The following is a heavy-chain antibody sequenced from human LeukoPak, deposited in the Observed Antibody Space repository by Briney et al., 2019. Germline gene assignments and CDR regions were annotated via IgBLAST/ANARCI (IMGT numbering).Heavy chain of an antibody. CDR3: ARANGGNRNYYGMDV. V-gene: IGHV1-2*02. D-gene: IGHD4-23*01. CDR1: GYTFTGYY. Sequence: GASVKVSCKASGYTFTGYYMHWVRQAPGQGLEWMGWINPNSGGTNYAQKFQGRVTMTRDTSISTAYMELSRLRSEDTAVYYCARANGGNRNYYGMDVWGQGTTVTVSS. CDR2: INPNSGGT. J-gene: IGHJ6*02.